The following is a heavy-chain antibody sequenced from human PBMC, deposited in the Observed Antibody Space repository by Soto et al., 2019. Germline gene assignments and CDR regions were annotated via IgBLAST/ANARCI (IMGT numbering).Heavy chain of an antibody. V-gene: IGHV4-34*01. D-gene: IGHD3-10*01. CDR1: GGSFSGYY. Sequence: SETLSLTCAVYGGSFSGYYWSWIRQPPGKGLEWIGEINHSGSTNYNPSLKSRVTISVDTSKNQFSLKLSSVTAADTAVYYFARRGYYYGSGSYSNWFDPWGQGTLVTVSS. CDR2: INHSGST. CDR3: ARRGYYYGSGSYSNWFDP. J-gene: IGHJ5*02.